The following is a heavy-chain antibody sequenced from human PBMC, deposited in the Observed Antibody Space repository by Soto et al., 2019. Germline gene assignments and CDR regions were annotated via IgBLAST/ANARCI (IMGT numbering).Heavy chain of an antibody. CDR3: ARGQRFSDWFDP. V-gene: IGHV4-4*07. Sequence: QVHLQESGPGLVKPSETLSLTCTVSGGAISTYYWTWIRQPAGKGLEWIGRIYSSGSTKYNPSLHSRVTMSLDTSNNHFSLRLTSVTAADTAVYYCARGQRFSDWFDPWGQGTLVTVSS. CDR2: IYSSGST. J-gene: IGHJ5*02. CDR1: GGAISTYY. D-gene: IGHD3-3*01.